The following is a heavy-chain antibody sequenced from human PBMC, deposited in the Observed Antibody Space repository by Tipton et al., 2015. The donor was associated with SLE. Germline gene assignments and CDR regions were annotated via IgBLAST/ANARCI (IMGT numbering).Heavy chain of an antibody. CDR2: IYHSGST. CDR1: GYSISSGYY. J-gene: IGHJ6*02. V-gene: IGHV4-38-2*01. Sequence: TLSLTCAVSGYSISSGYYWGWIRQPPGKGLEWIGSIYHSGSTYYNPSLKSRVTISEDTSKNQFSLKLSSVTAADTAVYYCASGYSSTWEGYYYYGMDVWGQGTTVTVSS. CDR3: ASGYSSTWEGYYYYGMDV. D-gene: IGHD6-13*01.